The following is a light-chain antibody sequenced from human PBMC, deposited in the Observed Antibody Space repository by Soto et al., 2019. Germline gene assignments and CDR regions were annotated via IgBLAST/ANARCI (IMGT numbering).Light chain of an antibody. CDR2: DAS. Sequence: EIVLTQSPATLSLSPGEGATLSCRASQSVSRYLAWYQQKPGQAPRLLIYDASNRATGIPARFSGSGSGTDFTLTISSLEPEDFAVYYCQQRSNWPPYTFGQGTKVDIK. V-gene: IGKV3-11*01. J-gene: IGKJ2*01. CDR1: QSVSRY. CDR3: QQRSNWPPYT.